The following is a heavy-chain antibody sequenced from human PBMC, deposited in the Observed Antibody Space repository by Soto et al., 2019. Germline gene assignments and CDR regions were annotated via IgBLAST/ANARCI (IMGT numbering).Heavy chain of an antibody. V-gene: IGHV3-21*01. CDR3: ARGRDYGDYSAFDI. Sequence: PGGSLRLSCAASGFTFSSYSMNWVRQAPGKGLEWVSSISSSSSYIYYADSVKGRFTISRDNAKNSLYLQMNSLRAEDTAVYYCARGRDYGDYSAFDIWGQGTMVTVSS. CDR2: ISSSSSYI. J-gene: IGHJ3*02. D-gene: IGHD4-17*01. CDR1: GFTFSSYS.